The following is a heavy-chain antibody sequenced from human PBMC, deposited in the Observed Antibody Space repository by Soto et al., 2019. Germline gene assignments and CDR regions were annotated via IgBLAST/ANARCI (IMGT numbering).Heavy chain of an antibody. CDR2: IYYSGST. CDR3: ARVAIYDNWFDP. Sequence: QVQLQESGPGLVKPSQTLSLTCTVSGGSISSGGYYWSWIRQHPGKGLEWSGYIYYSGSTYYNPSLKRRVTISVDTAKNQFSMKLSSVTAADTAVYYCARVAIYDNWFDPWGQGTLVTVSS. J-gene: IGHJ5*02. CDR1: GGSISSGGYY. V-gene: IGHV4-31*03. D-gene: IGHD2-2*02.